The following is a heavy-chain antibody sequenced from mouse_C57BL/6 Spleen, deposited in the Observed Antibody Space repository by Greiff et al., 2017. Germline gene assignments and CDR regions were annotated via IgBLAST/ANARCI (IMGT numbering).Heavy chain of an antibody. CDR3: AGSAMGTTCCFDY. Sequence: QVQLQQPGAELVRPGSSVKLSCKASGYTFTRYWMHWVKQRPIQGLEWIGNIYPSDSETHYNQKFKDQATLTADKSSSTAYMQISSLTSEDSAVYDCAGSAMGTTCCFDYWGQGTTLTVSS. CDR1: GYTFTRYW. J-gene: IGHJ2*01. D-gene: IGHD2-14*01. V-gene: IGHV1-52*01. CDR2: IYPSDSET.